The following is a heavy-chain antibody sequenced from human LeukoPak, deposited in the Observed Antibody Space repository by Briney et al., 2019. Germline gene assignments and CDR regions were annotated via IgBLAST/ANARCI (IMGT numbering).Heavy chain of an antibody. V-gene: IGHV4-59*01. Sequence: SETLSLTCTGSGGSISSYYWSWIRQPPGKGLEWIGYIYYSGSTNYNPSLKSRVTISVDTSKNQFSLKLSSVTAADTAVYYCARDPGDIAVPGTFDYWGQGTLVTVSS. J-gene: IGHJ4*02. CDR1: GGSISSYY. D-gene: IGHD6-19*01. CDR3: ARDPGDIAVPGTFDY. CDR2: IYYSGST.